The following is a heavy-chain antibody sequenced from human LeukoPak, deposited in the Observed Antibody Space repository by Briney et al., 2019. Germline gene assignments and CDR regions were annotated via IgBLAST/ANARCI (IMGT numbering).Heavy chain of an antibody. CDR2: ISSSNSYI. D-gene: IGHD6-19*01. V-gene: IGHV3-21*01. J-gene: IGHJ4*02. CDR1: GFTFSSYA. CDR3: ARWAYSSGWALDY. Sequence: GGSLRLSCAASGFTFSSYAMSWVRQAPGKGLEWVSSISSSNSYIYYADSVKGRFTISRDNAKNSLYLQMNSLRVEDTAVYYCARWAYSSGWALDYWGQGTLVTVSS.